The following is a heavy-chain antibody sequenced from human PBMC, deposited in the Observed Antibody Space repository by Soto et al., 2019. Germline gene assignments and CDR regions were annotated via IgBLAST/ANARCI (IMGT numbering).Heavy chain of an antibody. CDR3: ATTIAAANPDFDY. CDR1: GYTFTSYA. V-gene: IGHV1-3*01. J-gene: IGHJ4*02. Sequence: GASVKVSCKASGYTFTSYAMHWVRQAPGQRLEWMGWINAGNGNTKYSQKFQGRVTITRDTSASTAYMELSSLRSEDTAVYYRATTIAAANPDFDYWGQGTLVTVSS. D-gene: IGHD6-13*01. CDR2: INAGNGNT.